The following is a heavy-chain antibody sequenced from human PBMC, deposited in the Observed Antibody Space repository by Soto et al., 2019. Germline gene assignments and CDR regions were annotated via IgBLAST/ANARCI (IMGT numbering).Heavy chain of an antibody. J-gene: IGHJ5*02. Sequence: LKISCKGSGYSFTSYWIAWVRQMPGKGLEWMGIIFPDDSDTRYSPSFQGQVTISADKSISTAYLQWSSLKASDTAMYYCARKGKNSRGQYWLDPWGQGTLVTVSS. CDR2: IFPDDSDT. V-gene: IGHV5-51*01. D-gene: IGHD2-15*01. CDR1: GYSFTSYW. CDR3: ARKGKNSRGQYWLDP.